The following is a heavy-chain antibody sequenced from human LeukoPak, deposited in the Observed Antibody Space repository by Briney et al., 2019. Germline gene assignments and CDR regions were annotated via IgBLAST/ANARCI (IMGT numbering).Heavy chain of an antibody. D-gene: IGHD3-10*01. J-gene: IGHJ6*03. V-gene: IGHV3-11*04. CDR1: GFTFSDYY. Sequence: GGSLRLSCAASGFTFSDYYMSWIRQAPGKGLEWVSYISSSGSTIYYADSVKGRFTISRDNAKNSLYLQMNSLRAEDTAVYYCARDRYGSGRPSWGYYYYMDVWGKGTTVTVSS. CDR2: ISSSGSTI. CDR3: ARDRYGSGRPSWGYYYYMDV.